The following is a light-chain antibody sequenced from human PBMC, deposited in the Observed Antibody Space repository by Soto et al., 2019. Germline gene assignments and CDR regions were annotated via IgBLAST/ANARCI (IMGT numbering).Light chain of an antibody. CDR1: SSNIGAGYD. CDR2: GNS. V-gene: IGLV1-40*01. J-gene: IGLJ2*01. CDR3: QSYDSSLSASV. Sequence: QSVLTQPPSVSGAPGQRVTISCTWSSSNIGAGYDVHWYQQLPGTAPKLLIYGNSNRPSGVPDRFSGSKSGTAASLAITGLQDEDEADYYCQSYDSSLSASVFGGGTKVTVL.